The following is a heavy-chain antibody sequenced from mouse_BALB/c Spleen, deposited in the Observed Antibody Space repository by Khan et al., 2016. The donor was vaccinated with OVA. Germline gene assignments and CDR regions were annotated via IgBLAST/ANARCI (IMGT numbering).Heavy chain of an antibody. Sequence: QVQLKQSGAELVKPGASVKLSCKASGYTFSSYYMYWVKQRPGQGLEWIGGINPTNGGTNFTEKFKTKATLTVDKSSSTAYMQLSSLTSEDSAVYCCTRSGYANPFAYWGEGTLVTVSA. D-gene: IGHD2-10*02. J-gene: IGHJ3*01. CDR2: INPTNGGT. V-gene: IGHV1S81*02. CDR1: GYTFSSYY. CDR3: TRSGYANPFAY.